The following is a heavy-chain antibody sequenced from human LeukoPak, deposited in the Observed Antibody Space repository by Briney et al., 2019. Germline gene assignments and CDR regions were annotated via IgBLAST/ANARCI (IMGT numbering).Heavy chain of an antibody. CDR3: ARGRRLCNWNYRTWFDP. V-gene: IGHV4-34*01. Sequence: SETLSLTCAVYGGSFSGYYWSWIRQPPGKGLEWIGEINHSGSTNYSPSLKSRVTISVDTSKNQFSLKLSSVTAADTAVYYCARGRRLCNWNYRTWFDPWGQGTLVTVSS. CDR2: INHSGST. J-gene: IGHJ5*02. CDR1: GGSFSGYY. D-gene: IGHD1-7*01.